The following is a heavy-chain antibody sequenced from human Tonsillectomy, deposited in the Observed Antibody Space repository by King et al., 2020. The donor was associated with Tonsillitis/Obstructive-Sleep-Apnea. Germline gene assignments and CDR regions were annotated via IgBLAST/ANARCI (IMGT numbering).Heavy chain of an antibody. Sequence: QLVQSGGGVFQPGRSLRLSCAASGFTFSSYGMHWVRQAPGKGLEWVAVISYDGSNKYYADSVKGRFTISRDNSKNTLYLQMNSLRAEDTAVYYCAKGGRRAEYSSSSWPNDAFDIWGQGTMVTVSS. CDR3: AKGGRRAEYSSSSWPNDAFDI. CDR1: GFTFSSYG. V-gene: IGHV3-30*18. D-gene: IGHD6-6*01. CDR2: ISYDGSNK. J-gene: IGHJ3*02.